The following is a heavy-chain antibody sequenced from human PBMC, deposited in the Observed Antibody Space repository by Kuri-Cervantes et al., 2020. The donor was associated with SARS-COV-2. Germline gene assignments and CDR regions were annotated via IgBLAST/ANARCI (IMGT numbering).Heavy chain of an antibody. CDR2: INYSGSS. D-gene: IGHD3-16*01. V-gene: IGHV4-59*12. Sequence: ESLKISCTVSGGSISSDYWSWIRQPPGKGLEWIGFINYSGSSNYNPSLKSRVSISVDTSKNQFSLRLSSVTAADTAVYYCARGILGDDSTRYGMDVWGQGTSVTVSS. J-gene: IGHJ6*02. CDR3: ARGILGDDSTRYGMDV. CDR1: GGSISSDY.